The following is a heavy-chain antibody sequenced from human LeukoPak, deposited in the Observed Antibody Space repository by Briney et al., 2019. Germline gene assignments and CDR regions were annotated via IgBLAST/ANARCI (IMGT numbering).Heavy chain of an antibody. CDR1: GFTVSSNY. Sequence: PGGSLRLSCAASGFTVSSNYMSWVRQAPGKGLEWVSVVSSGGSTYYADSVKGRFTISRDNSKNTLYLQMNNLRAEDTAVYYCAKGVDASGIYYYFYMDVWGKGTTVTVSS. CDR2: VSSGGST. V-gene: IGHV3-53*01. D-gene: IGHD3-16*01. CDR3: AKGVDASGIYYYFYMDV. J-gene: IGHJ6*03.